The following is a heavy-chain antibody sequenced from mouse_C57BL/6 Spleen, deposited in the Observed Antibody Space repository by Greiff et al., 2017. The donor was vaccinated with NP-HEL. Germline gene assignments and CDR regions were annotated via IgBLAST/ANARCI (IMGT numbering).Heavy chain of an antibody. J-gene: IGHJ2*01. Sequence: VKLMESGTELVKPGASVKLSCKASGYTFTSYWMHWVKQRPGQGLEWIGNINPSNGGTNYNEKFKSKATLTVDKSSSTAYMQLSSLTSEDSAVYYCARREAYYGIPYFDYWGQGTTLTVSS. D-gene: IGHD1-1*01. CDR1: GYTFTSYW. V-gene: IGHV1-53*01. CDR3: ARREAYYGIPYFDY. CDR2: INPSNGGT.